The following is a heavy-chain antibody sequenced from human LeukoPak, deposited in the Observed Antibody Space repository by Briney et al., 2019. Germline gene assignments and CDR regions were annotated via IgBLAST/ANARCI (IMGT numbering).Heavy chain of an antibody. Sequence: ASVKVSCKASGYTFTGYYMHWVRQAPGQGLEWMGWINPNSGGTNYAQKFQGRVTMTRDTSISTAYMELSRLRSDDTAVYYCARAQESGWYRRHYYYGMDVWGQGTTVTVSS. D-gene: IGHD6-19*01. CDR2: INPNSGGT. J-gene: IGHJ6*02. CDR3: ARAQESGWYRRHYYYGMDV. CDR1: GYTFTGYY. V-gene: IGHV1-2*02.